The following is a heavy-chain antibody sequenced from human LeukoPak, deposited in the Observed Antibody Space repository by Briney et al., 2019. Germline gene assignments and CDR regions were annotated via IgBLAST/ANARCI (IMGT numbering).Heavy chain of an antibody. CDR2: ISGSGGST. Sequence: GGSLRLSRAASGFTFSNYAMSWVRQAPGKGLEWVTAISGSGGSTYYADSVKGRFTISRDSSKNTLYVQMNSLRAEDTAVYYCAKKGLVGTTDLRAFDYWGQGTLVTVSS. D-gene: IGHD1-26*01. V-gene: IGHV3-23*01. CDR3: AKKGLVGTTDLRAFDY. CDR1: GFTFSNYA. J-gene: IGHJ4*02.